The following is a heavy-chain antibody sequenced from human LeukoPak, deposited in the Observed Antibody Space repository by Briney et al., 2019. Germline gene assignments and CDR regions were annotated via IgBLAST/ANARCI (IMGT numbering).Heavy chain of an antibody. V-gene: IGHV3-21*01. CDR3: AKDDSHGYHFFDS. Sequence: GGSLRLSCAASGFTFSSYRMNWIRQAPGKGLEWVSSISGSGEFILYADSLKGRLTISRDNGKNSLYLQMNSLRPEDTAVYYCAKDDSHGYHFFDSWGQGTLVTVSS. CDR1: GFTFSSYR. J-gene: IGHJ4*02. D-gene: IGHD3-22*01. CDR2: ISGSGEFI.